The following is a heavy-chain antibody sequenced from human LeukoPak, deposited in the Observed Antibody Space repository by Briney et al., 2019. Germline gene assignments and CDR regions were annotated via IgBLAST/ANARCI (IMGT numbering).Heavy chain of an antibody. Sequence: PGGSLRLSCAASGFTFDDYAMHWVRQAPGKGLEWVSGISWNSGSIGYADSVKGRFTISRDNAKNSLYLQMNSLRAEDMALYYCAKSTYSNYVGYFDYWGQGTLVTVSS. CDR3: AKSTYSNYVGYFDY. V-gene: IGHV3-9*03. J-gene: IGHJ4*02. D-gene: IGHD4-11*01. CDR2: ISWNSGSI. CDR1: GFTFDDYA.